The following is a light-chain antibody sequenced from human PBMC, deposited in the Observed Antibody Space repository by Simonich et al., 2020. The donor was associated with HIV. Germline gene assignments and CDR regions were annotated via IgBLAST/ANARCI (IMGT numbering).Light chain of an antibody. Sequence: QSALTQPASLSGSPGQSIPISCRGTISDVGTYNYVSWFQQHPGKAPKLMIYDVTKRPSGVANRFSGSKSGNTASLTISGLQAEDEADYYCCSYTTISTYVFGTGTKVTVL. CDR3: CSYTTISTYV. CDR1: ISDVGTYNY. CDR2: DVT. V-gene: IGLV2-14*01. J-gene: IGLJ1*01.